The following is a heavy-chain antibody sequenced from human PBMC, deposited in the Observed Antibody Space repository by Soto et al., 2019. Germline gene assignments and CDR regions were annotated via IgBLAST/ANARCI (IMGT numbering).Heavy chain of an antibody. CDR1: EFTFANAW. V-gene: IGHV3-15*01. Sequence: GGSLRLSCAASEFTFANAWISWVRQAPGKGLEWVGRIKSKAGGGTTDYAAPVKGRFTISRDESQNTLYLQMNSLKTEDTAVYYCEREFSGSSSFHSFDYCGQGTLVTVSS. CDR3: EREFSGSSSFHSFDY. CDR2: IKSKAGGGTT. D-gene: IGHD6-13*01. J-gene: IGHJ4*02.